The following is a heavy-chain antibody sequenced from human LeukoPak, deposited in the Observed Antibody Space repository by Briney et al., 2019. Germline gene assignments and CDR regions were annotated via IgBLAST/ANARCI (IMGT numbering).Heavy chain of an antibody. CDR1: GYTFTDYY. D-gene: IGHD3-3*01. V-gene: IGHV1-2*02. Sequence: GASVKVSCKTSGYTFTDYYIHWVRQAPGQGLEWMGWINPDSGYTNYAQKFQGRVTMTRDTSINTAYMELSRLTSDATAVYYCATDPRTTVFGTFRYYYMDVWGEGTTVAVSS. CDR3: ATDPRTTVFGTFRYYYMDV. CDR2: INPDSGYT. J-gene: IGHJ6*03.